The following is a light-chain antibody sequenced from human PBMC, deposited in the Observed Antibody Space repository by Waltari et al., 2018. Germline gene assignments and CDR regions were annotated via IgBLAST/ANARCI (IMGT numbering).Light chain of an antibody. Sequence: QSALTQPASMSGSPGQSITISCSETASDIGGFDYVSWFQQNPVEAPKLLIYDVSNRASGVSDRCSGAKSCNTASLTISGLQAEDEADYYCSSYTTTGVVFGGVTKVTVV. V-gene: IGLV2-14*03. CDR1: ASDIGGFDY. CDR3: SSYTTTGVV. J-gene: IGLJ2*01. CDR2: DVS.